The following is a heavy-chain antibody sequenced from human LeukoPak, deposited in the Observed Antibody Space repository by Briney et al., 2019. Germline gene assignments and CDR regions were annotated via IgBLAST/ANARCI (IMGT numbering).Heavy chain of an antibody. CDR3: ARQLRYYYGMDV. V-gene: IGHV4-61*02. J-gene: IGHJ6*02. Sequence: PSETLSLTCTVSGGSISSGSYYWSWIWQPAGKGLEWIGRIYTSGSTNYNPSLKSRVTISVDTSKNQFSLKLSSVTAADTAVYYCARQLRYYYGMDVWGQGTTVTVSS. D-gene: IGHD6-6*01. CDR1: GGSISSGSYY. CDR2: IYTSGST.